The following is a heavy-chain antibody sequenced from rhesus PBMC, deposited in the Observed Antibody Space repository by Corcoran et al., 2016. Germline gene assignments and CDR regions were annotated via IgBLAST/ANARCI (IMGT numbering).Heavy chain of an antibody. J-gene: IGHJ4*01. Sequence: EVQLVESGGGLAKPGGSLRLSRAASGLSFSDYYLDRVRQAPGTGLGWGTHIRNGGDSTWYANSVKGRFTISTENANNTLYFQMNSLRAEDTAVYYCARGDYVSAYWFDYWGQGVLVTVSS. CDR3: ARGDYVSAYWFDY. CDR1: GLSFSDYY. V-gene: IGHV3-178*01. CDR2: IRNGGDST. D-gene: IGHD3-28*01.